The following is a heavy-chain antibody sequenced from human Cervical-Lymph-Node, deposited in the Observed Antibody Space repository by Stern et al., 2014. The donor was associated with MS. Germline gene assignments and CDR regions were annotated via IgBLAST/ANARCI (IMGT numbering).Heavy chain of an antibody. D-gene: IGHD3-10*01. CDR2: INPSRDTT. Sequence: VQLVESGAEVKKPGASVKVSCKASGYTFTTYSMHWVRQAPGQGLEWMGVINPSRDTTSYAQKFQGRVTINTDTSPRTIYMELSSLRAEDTAVYYCATGGAAPRYFDLWGRGTLVTVSS. V-gene: IGHV1-46*01. CDR1: GYTFTTYS. J-gene: IGHJ2*01. CDR3: ATGGAAPRYFDL.